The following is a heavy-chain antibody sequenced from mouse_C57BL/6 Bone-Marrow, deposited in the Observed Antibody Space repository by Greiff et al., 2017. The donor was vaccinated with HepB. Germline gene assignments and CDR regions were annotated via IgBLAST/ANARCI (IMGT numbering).Heavy chain of an antibody. J-gene: IGHJ3*01. D-gene: IGHD3-2*02. V-gene: IGHV1-50*01. Sequence: QVQLQQPGAELVKPGASVKLSCKASGYTFTRYWMQWVKQRPGQGLEWIGEIDPSDSYTNYNQKFKGKATLTVDTSSSTAYMQLSSLTSEDSAVYYCARSRQLRLRQFAYWGQGTLVTVSA. CDR2: IDPSDSYT. CDR3: ARSRQLRLRQFAY. CDR1: GYTFTRYW.